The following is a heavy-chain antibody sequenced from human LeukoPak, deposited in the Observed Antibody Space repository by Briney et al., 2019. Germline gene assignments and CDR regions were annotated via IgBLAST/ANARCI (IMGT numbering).Heavy chain of an antibody. D-gene: IGHD2-8*01. CDR3: ATGGTYCTNGVCYTNYFDY. CDR2: ISYDGSNK. CDR1: GFTFSSYA. V-gene: IGHV3-30-3*01. J-gene: IGHJ4*02. Sequence: QPGRSLRLSCAASGFTFSSYAMNWVRQAPGKGLEWVALISYDGSNKNYADSVKGRFTISRDNSKNTLYLQMNSLRAEDTAVYYCATGGTYCTNGVCYTNYFDYWGQGTLVTVSS.